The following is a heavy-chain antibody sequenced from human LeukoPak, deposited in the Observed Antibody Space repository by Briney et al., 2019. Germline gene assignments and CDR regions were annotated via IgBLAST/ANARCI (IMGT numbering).Heavy chain of an antibody. J-gene: IGHJ4*02. CDR2: IRSKAYGETA. Sequence: SGGSLRLSCTASGFTFGDYAMSWIRQAPGKGLEWVGFIRSKAYGETADYAASVKGRFTISRDDCKAIAYLQMNSLKTEDTAVYHCTRDRGAYNLYDYWGQGTLVTVSS. CDR3: TRDRGAYNLYDY. CDR1: GFTFGDYA. D-gene: IGHD1-1*01. V-gene: IGHV3-49*03.